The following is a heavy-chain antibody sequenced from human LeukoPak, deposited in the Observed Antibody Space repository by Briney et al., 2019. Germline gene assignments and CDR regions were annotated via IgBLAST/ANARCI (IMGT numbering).Heavy chain of an antibody. CDR3: ARSGYDYYYYYMDV. D-gene: IGHD5-12*01. CDR2: INPNSGGT. J-gene: IGHJ6*03. V-gene: IGHV1-2*02. CDR1: GYTFTGYY. Sequence: GASVKVSCKASGYTFTGYYMHWVRQAPGQGLEWMGWINPNSGGTNYAQKFQGRVTMTRDTSISTAYMELSSLRSEDTAVYYCARSGYDYYYYYMDVWGKGTTVTISS.